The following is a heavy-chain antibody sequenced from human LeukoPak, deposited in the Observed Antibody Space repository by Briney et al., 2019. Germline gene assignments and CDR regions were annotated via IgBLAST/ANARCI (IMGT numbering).Heavy chain of an antibody. Sequence: GGSLRLSCAASGFTFSSYAMSWVRQPPGKGLECVSTMSGSGSITRYADSVKGRFIISRDNSKNTLYLQMNSLRAEDTAIYYCAKGPWDLPHAFDIWGLGTMVTASS. V-gene: IGHV3-23*01. J-gene: IGHJ3*02. D-gene: IGHD1-26*01. CDR3: AKGPWDLPHAFDI. CDR2: MSGSGSIT. CDR1: GFTFSSYA.